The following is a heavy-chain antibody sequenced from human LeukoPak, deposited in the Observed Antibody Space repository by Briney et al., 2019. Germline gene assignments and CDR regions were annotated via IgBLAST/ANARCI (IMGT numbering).Heavy chain of an antibody. CDR2: MNPNSGNT. CDR3: ASGRGHCSSTSCFVDAFDI. Sequence: ASVKVSCTASGYTFTSYDINWVRQATGQGLEWMGWMNPNSGNTGYAQKFQGRVTMTRNTSISTAYMELSSLRSEDTAVYYCASGRGHCSSTSCFVDAFDIWGQGTMVTVSS. D-gene: IGHD2-2*01. CDR1: GYTFTSYD. V-gene: IGHV1-8*01. J-gene: IGHJ3*02.